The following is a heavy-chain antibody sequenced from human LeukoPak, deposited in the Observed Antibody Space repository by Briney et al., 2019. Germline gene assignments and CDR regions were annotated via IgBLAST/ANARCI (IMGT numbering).Heavy chain of an antibody. Sequence: ASVKVSCKASGYTFTSYGISWVRQAPGQGLEWMGWINPNSGGTNYAQKFQGRVTMTRDTSISTAYMELSRLRSDDTAVYYCASSIMITFGGVPLDPWGQGTLVTVSS. CDR1: GYTFTSYG. CDR2: INPNSGGT. V-gene: IGHV1-2*02. CDR3: ASSIMITFGGVPLDP. D-gene: IGHD3-16*01. J-gene: IGHJ5*02.